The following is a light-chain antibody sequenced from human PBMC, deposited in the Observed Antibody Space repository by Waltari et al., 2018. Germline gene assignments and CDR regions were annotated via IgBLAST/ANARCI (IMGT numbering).Light chain of an antibody. J-gene: IGKJ1*01. CDR2: KSS. V-gene: IGKV1-5*03. Sequence: DIQMTQSPSTLSASVVDRVPISCRASHTIMSWVAWYQQKPGKATKFLIYKSSLLESGVPSRFSGSGAGTEFNLTISSMQADDFVTYYCQKYNGYSGKFGQGTKVEIQ. CDR3: QKYNGYSGK. CDR1: HTIMSW.